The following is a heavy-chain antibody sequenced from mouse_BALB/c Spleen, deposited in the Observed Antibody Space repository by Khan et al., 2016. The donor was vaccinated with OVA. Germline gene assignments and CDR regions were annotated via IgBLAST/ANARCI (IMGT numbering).Heavy chain of an antibody. D-gene: IGHD2-14*01. V-gene: IGHV3-8*02. Sequence: EVQLQESGPSLVKPSQTLSLTCSVTGDSITSGYWSWIRKFPGNKLEYMGYMIYTGSTDYNPSLKSRIATTRHTSKNQYYLQLNSVTAEDTATYYCARSTYRYAFAYWGQGTLVTVSA. CDR1: GDSITSGY. CDR2: MIYTGST. J-gene: IGHJ3*01. CDR3: ARSTYRYAFAY.